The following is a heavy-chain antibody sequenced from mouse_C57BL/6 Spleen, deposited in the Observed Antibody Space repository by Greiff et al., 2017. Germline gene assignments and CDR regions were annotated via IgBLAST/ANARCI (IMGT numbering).Heavy chain of an antibody. CDR3: VRDRGTTVVGAY. Sequence: EVKLLESGGGLVQPKGSLKLSCAASGFTFNTYAMHWVRQAPGQGLEWVARIRSKSSNYATYYADSVKDRFTISRDNSQCMLYLRMNNLKTEDTAMYYCVRDRGTTVVGAYWGQGTLVTVSA. CDR1: GFTFNTYA. D-gene: IGHD1-1*01. J-gene: IGHJ3*01. V-gene: IGHV10-3*01. CDR2: IRSKSSNYAT.